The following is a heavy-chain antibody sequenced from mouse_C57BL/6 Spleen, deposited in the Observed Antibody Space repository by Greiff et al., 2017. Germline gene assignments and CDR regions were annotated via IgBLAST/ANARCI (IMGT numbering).Heavy chain of an antibody. J-gene: IGHJ2*01. Sequence: EVQLQQSGPELVRPGASVKLSCTASGFYIKDDYMHWVKQRPEQGLEWIGWIDPENGATDYASKFQGKATLTADTSPNTAYLQLSCLTSEDTAVVYSTPYDYLDYWGQGTTRTVSS. V-gene: IGHV14-4*01. CDR2: IDPENGAT. CDR1: GFYIKDDY. D-gene: IGHD2-3*01. CDR3: TPYDYLDY.